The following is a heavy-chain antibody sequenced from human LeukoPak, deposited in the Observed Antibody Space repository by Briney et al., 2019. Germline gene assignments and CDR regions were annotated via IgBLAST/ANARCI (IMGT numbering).Heavy chain of an antibody. CDR3: AGDPSVGSTWYYYVDV. V-gene: IGHV3-48*04. J-gene: IGHJ6*03. CDR1: GVSLGSYA. CDR2: ISRSSQAI. Sequence: GGSLRISCEASGVSLGSYAMSWIRQAPGRGLEYIAYISRSSQAINYAESVRGRFTVSRDNARNSLYLDMNGLRAEDTAVYYCAGDPSVGSTWYYYVDVWGDGTTVTVSS. D-gene: IGHD6-13*01.